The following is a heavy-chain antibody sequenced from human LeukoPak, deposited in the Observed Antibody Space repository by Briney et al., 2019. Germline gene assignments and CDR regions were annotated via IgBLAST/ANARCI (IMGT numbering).Heavy chain of an antibody. CDR2: TSAYNGNT. J-gene: IGHJ4*02. D-gene: IGHD3-10*01. CDR1: RYTFTSYY. V-gene: IGHV1-18*04. CDR3: ARERGMVREVPSRPDY. Sequence: ASVKVSCKASRYTFTSYYMHWVRQAPGQGLEWMGWTSAYNGNTNSAQQCQGRLSMSTDTSTSTAYMELRSLGSDDTAVYFCARERGMVREVPSRPDYWGQGTLVTVSS.